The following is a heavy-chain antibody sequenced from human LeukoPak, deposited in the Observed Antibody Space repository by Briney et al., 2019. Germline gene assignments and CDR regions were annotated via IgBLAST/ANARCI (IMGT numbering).Heavy chain of an antibody. J-gene: IGHJ5*02. CDR3: ARSFCSRASCYTGWLDP. D-gene: IGHD2-2*02. V-gene: IGHV1-69*10. Sequence: GASVKVSCKAPGGTFHTYAMNWVRQAPGQGLEWVGAIIPILNVTNYAQKFQGRLTLTTDASTSTAYMDLSKLTSADTATYFCARSFCSRASCYTGWLDPWGQGTVVTVSS. CDR1: GGTFHTYA. CDR2: IIPILNVT.